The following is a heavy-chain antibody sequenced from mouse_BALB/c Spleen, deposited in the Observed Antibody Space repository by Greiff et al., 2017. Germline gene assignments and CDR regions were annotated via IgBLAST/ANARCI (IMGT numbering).Heavy chain of an antibody. J-gene: IGHJ1*01. CDR1: GFTFSSYG. Sequence: EVHLVESGGDLVKPGGSLKLSCAASGFTFSSYGMSWVRQTPDKRLEWVATISSGGSYTYYPDSVKGRFTISRDNAKNTLYLQMSSLKSEDTAMYYCARPGDGSSYEGYFDVWGAGTTVTVSS. D-gene: IGHD1-1*01. CDR2: ISSGGSYT. V-gene: IGHV5-6*01. CDR3: ARPGDGSSYEGYFDV.